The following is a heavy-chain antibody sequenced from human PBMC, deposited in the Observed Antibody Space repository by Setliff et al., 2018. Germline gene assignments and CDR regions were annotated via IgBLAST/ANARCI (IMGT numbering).Heavy chain of an antibody. CDR3: ARVRSNGWEEPDY. V-gene: IGHV3-48*01. D-gene: IGHD6-19*01. CDR2: ISSGSSTI. J-gene: IGHJ4*02. Sequence: GGSLRLSCVVSGLTFRNFGMTWVRQAPGKGLEWLAKISSGSSTIYYADSVRGRFTISRDNAQNSLYLQMNNLRAEDTAVYFCARVRSNGWEEPDYWGQGTLVTVSS. CDR1: GLTFRNFG.